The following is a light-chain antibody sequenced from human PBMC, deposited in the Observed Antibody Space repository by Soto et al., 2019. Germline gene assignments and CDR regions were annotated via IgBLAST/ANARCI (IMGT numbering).Light chain of an antibody. CDR1: SGSVSTNYY. CDR3: VLYMGRGISV. Sequence: QAVVTQEPSSSVSPGGTVTLTCGLSSGSVSTNYYPSWYQQTPGQAPRTLMYNTNTRSPGVSDRFSGSILGNKAALTITGAQADDECDYYCVLYMGRGISVFGNGTKLTVL. CDR2: NTN. J-gene: IGLJ1*01. V-gene: IGLV8-61*01.